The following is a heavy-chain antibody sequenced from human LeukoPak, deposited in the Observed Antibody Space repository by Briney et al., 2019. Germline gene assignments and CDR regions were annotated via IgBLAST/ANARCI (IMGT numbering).Heavy chain of an antibody. J-gene: IGHJ4*02. CDR1: GGSISSYY. V-gene: IGHV4-59*12. CDR2: IYYSGST. CDR3: ARDGLGFDTSGFSR. Sequence: KPSETLSLTCTVSGGSISSYYWNWIRQPPGKGLEWIGYIYYSGSTNYNPSLQSRVTISLDTSKNQFSLKLRSLTAADTAVYFCARDGLGFDTSGFSRWGQGTLVTVSS. D-gene: IGHD3-3*01.